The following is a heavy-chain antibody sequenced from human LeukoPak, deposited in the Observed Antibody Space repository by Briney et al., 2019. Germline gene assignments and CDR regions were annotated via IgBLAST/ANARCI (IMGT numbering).Heavy chain of an antibody. V-gene: IGHV3-48*01. J-gene: IGHJ3*02. Sequence: PGGSLRLSCAAPGFTFSSYSMNWVRQAPGKGLEWVSYISGSRSNIYYADSVKGRFTISRDNAKNSLYLQMNSLRPEDTAVYYCARDRRWGTVGATWRGFDIWGQGTMVTVSS. CDR2: ISGSRSNI. D-gene: IGHD1-26*01. CDR1: GFTFSSYS. CDR3: ARDRRWGTVGATWRGFDI.